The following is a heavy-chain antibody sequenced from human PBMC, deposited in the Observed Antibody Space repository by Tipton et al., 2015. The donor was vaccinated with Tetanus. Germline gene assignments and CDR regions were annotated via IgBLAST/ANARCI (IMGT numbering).Heavy chain of an antibody. J-gene: IGHJ4*02. Sequence: SLRLSCAASGFTFSSYWMHWVRQAPGKGLVWVSRINSDGSSTSYADSVKGRFTISRDNAKNTLYLQMNSLRAEDTAVYYCAREPVATVNFDYWGQGTLVTVSS. CDR1: GFTFSSYW. V-gene: IGHV3-74*01. D-gene: IGHD5-12*01. CDR3: AREPVATVNFDY. CDR2: INSDGSST.